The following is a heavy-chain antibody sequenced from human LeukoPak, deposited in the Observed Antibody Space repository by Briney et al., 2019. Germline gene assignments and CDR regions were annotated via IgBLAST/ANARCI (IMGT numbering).Heavy chain of an antibody. CDR2: IYPGDSEI. J-gene: IGHJ3*02. CDR1: GYSFISYW. V-gene: IGHV5-51*01. Sequence: GESLKISCKGSGYSFISYWIGWVRQMPGKGLEWMGIIYPGDSEIRYSPSFQGQVTISADKSISTAYLQWSSLKASDTAIYYCARQAITSGAFDIWGQGTMVTVSS. D-gene: IGHD3-10*01. CDR3: ARQAITSGAFDI.